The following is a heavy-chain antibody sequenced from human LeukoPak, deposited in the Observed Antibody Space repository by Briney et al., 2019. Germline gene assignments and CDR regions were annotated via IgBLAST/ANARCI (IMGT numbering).Heavy chain of an antibody. CDR1: GGSISNYY. V-gene: IGHV4-59*12. Sequence: SETLSLTCTVSGGSISNYYWSWIRQPPGKGLEWIGYIYYSGSTNYNPSLKSRVTISVDTSKNQFSLKLSSVTAADTAVYYCARGYQLLPFDYWGQGTLVTVSS. J-gene: IGHJ4*02. D-gene: IGHD2-2*01. CDR3: ARGYQLLPFDY. CDR2: IYYSGST.